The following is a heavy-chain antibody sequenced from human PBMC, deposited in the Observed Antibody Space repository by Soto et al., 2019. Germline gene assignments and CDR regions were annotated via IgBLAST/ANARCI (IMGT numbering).Heavy chain of an antibody. D-gene: IGHD1-7*01. J-gene: IGHJ4*03. CDR1: GFIFRIYG. V-gene: IGHV3-23*01. CDR3: AKLAPELSTSPRYFES. CDR2: ISPTGGTT. Sequence: GGSLRLSCATSGFIFRIYGMSWVRQAPGKGLEWVSGISPTGGTTYYADSVKGRFTISRDNSGHTLFLTLKSLRVDDTAIYYCAKLAPELSTSPRYFESWGQGALVTVSS.